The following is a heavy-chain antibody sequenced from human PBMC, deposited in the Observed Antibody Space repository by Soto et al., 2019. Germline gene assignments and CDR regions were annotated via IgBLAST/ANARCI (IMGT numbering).Heavy chain of an antibody. CDR1: GYTFTGYY. D-gene: IGHD6-13*01. CDR3: VRRHVSATGIDWFDP. J-gene: IGHJ5*02. V-gene: IGHV1-3*01. Sequence: GASVKVSCKASGYTFTGYYMHWVRQAPGQRLEWMGWINAANGDTKYSPKFQGRVTITRDTSASTAYMELSSLRSEDTAVYYCVRRHVSATGIDWFDPWGQGTQVTVSS. CDR2: INAANGDT.